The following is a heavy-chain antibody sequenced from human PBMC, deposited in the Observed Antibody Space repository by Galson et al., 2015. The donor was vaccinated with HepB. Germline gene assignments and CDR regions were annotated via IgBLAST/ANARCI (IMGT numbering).Heavy chain of an antibody. CDR1: GFIFSRHG. V-gene: IGHV3-33*01. Sequence: SLRLSCAASGFIFSRHGIPWVRQAPGKGLECVAMIWHDGSNQLYADSVKGRFTISRDNSKNTLYLQMNSLRAEDTAVYYCARESLMAMVTFDLWGRGTLVTVSS. CDR3: ARESLMAMVTFDL. CDR2: IWHDGSNQ. D-gene: IGHD5-18*01. J-gene: IGHJ4*02.